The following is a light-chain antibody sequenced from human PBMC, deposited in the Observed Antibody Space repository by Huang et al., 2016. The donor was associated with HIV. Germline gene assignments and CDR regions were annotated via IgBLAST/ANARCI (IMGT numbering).Light chain of an antibody. CDR2: AAS. J-gene: IGKJ2*01. CDR1: QSISSY. V-gene: IGKV1-39*01. Sequence: DIQMTQSPSSLSASVGDRVTITCRASQSISSYLNWYQQKPGKAPKLLIYAASSLQSGGPSRFSGSGSGTDFTLTISSLQHEDFATYYCQQSYSTPQNTCGQGTKLEIK. CDR3: QQSYSTPQNT.